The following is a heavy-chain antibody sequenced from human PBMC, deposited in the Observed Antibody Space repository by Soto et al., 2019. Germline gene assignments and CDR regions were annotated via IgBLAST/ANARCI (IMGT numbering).Heavy chain of an antibody. CDR3: ARVLTGTSLFDY. CDR2: ISYSGST. CDR1: GGSIISDY. J-gene: IGHJ4*02. V-gene: IGHV4-59*01. Sequence: PSGTLSLTCTVSGGSIISDYGSWIRQPPGKGLEWIGYISYSGSTNYNPSLKSLVTISVDTSKNQFSLKVSSVTAADTAVYYCARVLTGTSLFDYWGQGTLVTVSS. D-gene: IGHD1-7*01.